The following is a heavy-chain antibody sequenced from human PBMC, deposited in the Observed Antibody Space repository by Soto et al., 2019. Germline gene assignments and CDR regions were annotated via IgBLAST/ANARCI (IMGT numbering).Heavy chain of an antibody. D-gene: IGHD3-22*01. V-gene: IGHV4-34*01. CDR2: INHSGST. Sequence: SETLSLTCAVYGGSFSGYYWSWIRQPPGKGLEWIGEINHSGSTNYNPSLKSRVTISVDTSKNQFSLKLSSVTAADTAVYYCARGLRFGGSGYYFWGQGTLVTVSS. CDR3: ARGLRFGGSGYYF. J-gene: IGHJ4*02. CDR1: GGSFSGYY.